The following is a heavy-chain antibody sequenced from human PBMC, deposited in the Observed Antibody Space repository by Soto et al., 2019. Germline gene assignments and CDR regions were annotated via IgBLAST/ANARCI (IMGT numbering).Heavy chain of an antibody. D-gene: IGHD4-4*01. CDR2: IHYSGST. Sequence: QVQLQESGPGLVKPSQTLSLTCTVSGGSISSGGYYWSWIRQHPGKGLEWIGYIHYSGSTYYNPSLKRRVTISVDTSKNQFSLKLSSVTAADTALYYCARVYPPERGGYSNYAVDAWFDPWGQGTLVTVSS. CDR3: ARVYPPERGGYSNYAVDAWFDP. J-gene: IGHJ5*02. V-gene: IGHV4-31*03. CDR1: GGSISSGGYY.